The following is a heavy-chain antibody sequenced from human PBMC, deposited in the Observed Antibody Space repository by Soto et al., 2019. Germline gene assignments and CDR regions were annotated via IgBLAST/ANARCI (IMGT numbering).Heavy chain of an antibody. Sequence: EVQLLESGGGLEPPGGSLRLSCVTSGFTFTSYGMSWVRQAPGKGLEWVSAISGSSDTYYPDSVKGRFTISRDTSRSTLYLQMNSLRAEDTAVYYCATYGGDSGGYEYFQRWGQGCLVTVSS. D-gene: IGHD4-17*01. V-gene: IGHV3-23*01. CDR1: GFTFTSYG. J-gene: IGHJ1*01. CDR2: ISGSSDT. CDR3: ATYGGDSGGYEYFQR.